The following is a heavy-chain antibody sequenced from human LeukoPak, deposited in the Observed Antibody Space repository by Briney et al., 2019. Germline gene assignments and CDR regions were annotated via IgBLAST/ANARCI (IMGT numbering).Heavy chain of an antibody. V-gene: IGHV3-23*01. CDR3: AKPIVATKGFDY. J-gene: IGHJ4*02. CDR2: ISGSGGRT. Sequence: PGGSLRLSCAASGFTFSSYAMSWVRQAPGKGLEWVSGISGSGGRTYYAESVKGRLTISRDNSKNTLYLQMNSLRAEDTAVYYCAKPIVATKGFDYWGQGTLVTVPS. D-gene: IGHD5-12*01. CDR1: GFTFSSYA.